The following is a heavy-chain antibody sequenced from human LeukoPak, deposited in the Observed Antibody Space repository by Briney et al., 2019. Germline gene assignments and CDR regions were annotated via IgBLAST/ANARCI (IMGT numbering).Heavy chain of an antibody. J-gene: IGHJ4*02. CDR1: GYTFTSYG. V-gene: IGHV1-18*01. CDR3: ARDYRGRWEPTEFDY. CDR2: ISAYNGNT. D-gene: IGHD1-26*01. Sequence: GASVKVSCKASGYTFTSYGISWVRQAPGQGLEWMGWISAYNGNTNYAHKLQGRATMTTDTSTSTAYMELRSLRSDDTAVYYCARDYRGRWEPTEFDYWGQGTLVTVSS.